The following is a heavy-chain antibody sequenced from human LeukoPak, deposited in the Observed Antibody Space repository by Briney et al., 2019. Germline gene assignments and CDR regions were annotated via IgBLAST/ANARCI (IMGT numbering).Heavy chain of an antibody. CDR3: ARGSSWELSD. Sequence: GRSLRLSCAASGFTFRSYAMHWVRKAPGKGVEWVAVISYDGSNKYYADSVKGRFTISRDNPKNTLYLQMNSLRAEDTAVYYCARGSSWELSDWGQGTLVTVSS. CDR2: ISYDGSNK. D-gene: IGHD1-26*01. V-gene: IGHV3-30*04. CDR1: GFTFRSYA. J-gene: IGHJ4*02.